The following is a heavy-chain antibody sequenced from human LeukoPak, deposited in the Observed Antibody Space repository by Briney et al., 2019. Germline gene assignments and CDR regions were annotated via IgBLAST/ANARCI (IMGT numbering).Heavy chain of an antibody. J-gene: IGHJ3*02. Sequence: GGSLRLSCAASGFTFSGSAMHWVRQASGKGLEWVGRMRSKANSYATAYAASVKGRSTISRDDSKNTAYLQMNSLKTEDTAVYYCTRQVGVVIYRDAFDIWGQGTMVTVSS. CDR1: GFTFSGSA. V-gene: IGHV3-73*01. D-gene: IGHD3-3*01. CDR2: MRSKANSYAT. CDR3: TRQVGVVIYRDAFDI.